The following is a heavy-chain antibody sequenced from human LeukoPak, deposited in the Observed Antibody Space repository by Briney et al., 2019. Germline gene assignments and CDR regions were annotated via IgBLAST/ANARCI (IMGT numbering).Heavy chain of an antibody. Sequence: GGSLRLSCTASGFIFSDYYMSWIRQAPGKGPEWLSYITSSGLTTRYADSVRGRFTFSRDNSKNTLYLQMNSLRAEDTAVYYCARDHGGSGSSWGQGTLVTVSS. CDR2: ITSSGLTT. V-gene: IGHV3-11*01. J-gene: IGHJ5*02. CDR1: GFIFSDYY. CDR3: ARDHGGSGSS. D-gene: IGHD3-10*01.